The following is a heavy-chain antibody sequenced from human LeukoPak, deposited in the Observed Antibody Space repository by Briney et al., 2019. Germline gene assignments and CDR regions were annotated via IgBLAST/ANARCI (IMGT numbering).Heavy chain of an antibody. D-gene: IGHD1-1*01. CDR2: IYPGDSDT. Sequence: ISCXXXXYSXXTXWVGXXXXVPGXGLXGMGTIYPGDSDTRYSPSFQGQVTISADKSISTAYLQWSSLKASDTAMYYCARRGWNTELFEYWGQGTLVTVSS. CDR3: ARRGWNTELFEY. CDR1: XYSXXTXW. J-gene: IGHJ4*02. V-gene: IGHV5-51*01.